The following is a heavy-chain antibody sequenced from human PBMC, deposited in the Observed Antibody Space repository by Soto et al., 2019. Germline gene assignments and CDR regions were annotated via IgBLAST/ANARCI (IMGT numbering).Heavy chain of an antibody. CDR1: GGSISSYX. V-gene: IGHV4-59*08. CDR2: FYYSGTP. J-gene: IGHJ4*02. D-gene: IGHD3-10*01. CDR3: ARHNYGSGSTYFDY. Sequence: SEXXSXXCTXSGGSISSYXWXXIRXXPGKRLECIGYFYYSGTPNYTPSLKSRVTISVDTSKNQFSLKLNSMTAADTAVYYCARHNYGSGSTYFDYWGQGTLVTVSS.